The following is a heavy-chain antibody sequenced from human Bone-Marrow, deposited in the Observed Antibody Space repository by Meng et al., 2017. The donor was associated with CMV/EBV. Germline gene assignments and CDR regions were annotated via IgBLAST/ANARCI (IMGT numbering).Heavy chain of an antibody. D-gene: IGHD2-2*01. CDR1: GGSISSGDYY. Sequence: GSLRLSCTVSGGSISSGDYYWSWIRQPPGKGLEWIGEINHSGSTNYNPSLKSRVTISVDTSKNQFSLKLSSVTAADTAVYYCARASRYCSSTSCSGWFDPWGQGTLVTVSS. V-gene: IGHV4-39*07. CDR2: INHSGST. J-gene: IGHJ5*02. CDR3: ARASRYCSSTSCSGWFDP.